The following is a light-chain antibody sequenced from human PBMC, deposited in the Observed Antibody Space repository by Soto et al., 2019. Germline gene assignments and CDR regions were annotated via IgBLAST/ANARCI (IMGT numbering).Light chain of an antibody. CDR2: GAS. J-gene: IGKJ5*01. Sequence: EGVLTPAPGTLSLSPGGRATLYCRTSQSISSTYLAWYQQKPGQAPRLLIYGASTRATGIPARFSGSGSGTDFTLTITRLEPEDSAVYFCQQYTGPPTTFGQGTRLEIK. CDR1: QSISSTY. CDR3: QQYTGPPTT. V-gene: IGKV3-20*01.